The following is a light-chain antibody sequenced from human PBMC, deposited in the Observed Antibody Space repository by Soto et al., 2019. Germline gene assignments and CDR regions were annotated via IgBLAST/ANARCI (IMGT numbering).Light chain of an antibody. Sequence: EIVLTQSPGTLSLSPGERATLSCRASQSVSSSYLAWYQQEPGQAPRLLIYGASSRATGIPDRFSGSGSGTDFTLTISRLEPEDFAEYYCQQYGSSLFTFGPGTKVYI. CDR1: QSVSSSY. CDR3: QQYGSSLFT. V-gene: IGKV3-20*01. J-gene: IGKJ3*01. CDR2: GAS.